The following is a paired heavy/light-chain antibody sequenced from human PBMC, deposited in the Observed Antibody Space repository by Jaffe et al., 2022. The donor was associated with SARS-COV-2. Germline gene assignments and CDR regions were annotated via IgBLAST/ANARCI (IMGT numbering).Light chain of an antibody. V-gene: IGKV1-33*01. CDR3: QQYDNLPF. CDR1: QDISNY. Sequence: DIQMTQSPSSLSASVGDRVTITCQASQDISNYLNWYQQKPGKAPKLLIYDASNLETGVPSRFSGSGSGTDFTFTISSLQPEDIATYYCQQYDNLPFFGPGTKVDIK. J-gene: IGKJ3*01. CDR2: DAS.
Heavy chain of an antibody. Sequence: QVQLVESGGGVVQPGRSLRLSCAASGFTFSSYGMHWVRQAPGKGLEWVAVIWYDGSNKYYADSVKGRFTISRDNSKNTLYLQMNSLRAEDTAVYYCARNPHLRYFDGAHLKTYYYYGMDVWGQGTTVTVSS. CDR1: GFTFSSYG. J-gene: IGHJ6*02. CDR2: IWYDGSNK. CDR3: ARNPHLRYFDGAHLKTYYYYGMDV. V-gene: IGHV3-33*01. D-gene: IGHD3-9*01.